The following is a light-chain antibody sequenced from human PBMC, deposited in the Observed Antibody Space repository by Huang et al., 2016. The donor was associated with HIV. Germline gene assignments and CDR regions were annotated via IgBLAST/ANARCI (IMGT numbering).Light chain of an antibody. CDR2: ATS. J-gene: IGKJ2*01. CDR3: QQSYNLPYT. Sequence: DIQMTQSPPSLSASLGDRVTITCLASQSITTYLNWYRHKPGEAPELLIHATSTFQNGVPSMFSGGGSGTDFTLTITNLQPEDVASYYCQQSYNLPYTFGRGTKVDIK. V-gene: IGKV1-39*01. CDR1: QSITTY.